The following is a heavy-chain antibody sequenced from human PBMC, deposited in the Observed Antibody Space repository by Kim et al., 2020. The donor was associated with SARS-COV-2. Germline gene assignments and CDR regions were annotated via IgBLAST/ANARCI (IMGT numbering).Heavy chain of an antibody. J-gene: IGHJ5*02. CDR1: VYTFTGYY. D-gene: IGHD1-26*01. CDR3: ARTSLSYGKGWWFDP. V-gene: IGHV1-2*06. Sequence: ASVKVSCKASVYTFTGYYMHWVRQAPGQGLEWMGRINPNSGGTNYAQKFQGRVTMTRDTSISTAYMELSRLRSDDTAVYYCARTSLSYGKGWWFDPWGQGTLVTVSS. CDR2: INPNSGGT.